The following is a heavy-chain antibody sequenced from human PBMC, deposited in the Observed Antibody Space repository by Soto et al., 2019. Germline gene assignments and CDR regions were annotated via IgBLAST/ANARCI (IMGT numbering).Heavy chain of an antibody. V-gene: IGHV4-4*07. J-gene: IGHJ5*01. Sequence: SETLSLTCTVTVGAISGYYWTCIRQGEGEELESIGRIYSSGSTNYNPALKSLITISLDTSMNYFSLRLSSVTAADTVFYYRTRDQRFSDWFDPWGQGTMVTVSS. D-gene: IGHD3-3*01. CDR3: TRDQRFSDWFDP. CDR1: VGAISGYY. CDR2: IYSSGST.